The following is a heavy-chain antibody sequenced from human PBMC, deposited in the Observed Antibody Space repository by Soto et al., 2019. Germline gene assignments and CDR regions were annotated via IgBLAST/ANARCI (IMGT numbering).Heavy chain of an antibody. D-gene: IGHD2-15*01. J-gene: IGHJ3*01. V-gene: IGHV4-38-2*01. CDR3: ARARWYDAFDV. CDR1: GFFISSGNY. Sequence: TSETLSLTCAVSGFFISSGNYWGWIRKPPGKGLEWIGSIFHGGNTYYNPSLKSRVTISVDMSKNQFSLKLNSVTAADTAVYYCARARWYDAFDVWGQGTVVTVSS. CDR2: IFHGGNT.